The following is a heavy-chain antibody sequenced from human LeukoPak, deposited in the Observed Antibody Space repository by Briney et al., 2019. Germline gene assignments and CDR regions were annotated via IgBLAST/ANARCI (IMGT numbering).Heavy chain of an antibody. CDR2: INPNSGGT. CDR3: ARGAYCGGDCYSTLGWFDP. D-gene: IGHD2-21*02. Sequence: GASVKVFCKASGYTFTGYYMHWVRQAPGQGLEWMGWINPNSGGTNYAQKFQGWVTMTRDTSISTAYMELSRLRSDDTAVYYCARGAYCGGDCYSTLGWFDPWGQGTLVTVSS. J-gene: IGHJ5*02. CDR1: GYTFTGYY. V-gene: IGHV1-2*04.